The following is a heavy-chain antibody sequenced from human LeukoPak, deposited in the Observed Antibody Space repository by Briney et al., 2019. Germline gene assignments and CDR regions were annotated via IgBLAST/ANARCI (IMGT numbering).Heavy chain of an antibody. CDR3: ATGGSYRDYYYYMDV. D-gene: IGHD1-26*01. V-gene: IGHV1-24*01. Sequence: ASVKVSCKVSGYTLTELSMHWVRQAPGKGLEWMGGFDAEDGETIYAQKFQGRVSMTEDTSTDTAYMELSSLRSEDTAVYYCATGGSYRDYYYYMDVWGKGTTVTVSS. CDR2: FDAEDGET. J-gene: IGHJ6*03. CDR1: GYTLTELS.